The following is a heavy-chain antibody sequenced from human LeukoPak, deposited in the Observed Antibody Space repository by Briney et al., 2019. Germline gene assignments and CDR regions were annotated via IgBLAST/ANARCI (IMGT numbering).Heavy chain of an antibody. Sequence: TGGSLRLSCAASGFTVSSNYMSWVRQAPGKGLEWVSVIYSGGSTYYADSVKGRFTISRDNSKNTLYLQMNSLRAEDTAVYYCARDRSEVTMVRGVIPGAFDIWGQGTMVIVSS. CDR3: ARDRSEVTMVRGVIPGAFDI. J-gene: IGHJ3*02. V-gene: IGHV3-66*02. D-gene: IGHD3-10*01. CDR1: GFTVSSNY. CDR2: IYSGGST.